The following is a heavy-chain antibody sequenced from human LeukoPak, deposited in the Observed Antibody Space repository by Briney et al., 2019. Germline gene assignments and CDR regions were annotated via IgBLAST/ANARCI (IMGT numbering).Heavy chain of an antibody. V-gene: IGHV3-23*01. CDR3: AKDPYYDFWSGSPCMDA. CDR1: GFTFSSYA. Sequence: PGGSLRLSCAASGFTFSSYAMSWVRQAPGKGLEWVSAISGSGGSTYYADSVKGRFTISRDNSKNTLYLQMNSLRAEDTAVYYCAKDPYYDFWSGSPCMDAWGQGTTVTVSS. CDR2: ISGSGGST. J-gene: IGHJ6*02. D-gene: IGHD3-3*01.